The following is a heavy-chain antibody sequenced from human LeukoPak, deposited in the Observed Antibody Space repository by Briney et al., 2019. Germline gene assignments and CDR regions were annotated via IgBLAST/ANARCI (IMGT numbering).Heavy chain of an antibody. CDR1: GFTFSSYA. CDR2: IWYDGSNK. CDR3: AKDRSQSRVYFDC. J-gene: IGHJ4*01. V-gene: IGHV3-33*06. Sequence: GGSLRLSCAASGFTFSSYAMHWVRQAPGKGLEWVAVIWYDGSNKYYADSVKGRFTISRDNSKNTLYLQMNSLRAEDTAVYYCAKDRSQSRVYFDCWGLATPV.